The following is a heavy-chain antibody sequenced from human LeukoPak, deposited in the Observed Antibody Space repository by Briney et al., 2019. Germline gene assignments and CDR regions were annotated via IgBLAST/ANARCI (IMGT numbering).Heavy chain of an antibody. CDR2: IRFDGSNQ. CDR3: AKGYGGSHFDS. J-gene: IGHJ4*02. D-gene: IGHD4/OR15-4a*01. CDR1: GFTFRSFG. Sequence: GGSLRLSCAASGFTFRSFGMHLVRQAPGKGLEWVAFIRFDGSNQYYADSVKGRFTISRDNSNNTLFLQMNSLRVDDTAVYFCAKGYGGSHFDSWGQGTLVTVSS. V-gene: IGHV3-30*02.